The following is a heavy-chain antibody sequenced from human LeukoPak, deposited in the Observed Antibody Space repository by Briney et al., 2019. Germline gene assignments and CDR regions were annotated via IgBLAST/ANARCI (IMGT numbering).Heavy chain of an antibody. Sequence: PGGSLRLSCTTSGFTFNTFGMHWVRQAPGKGLEWVSGISWNSGSIGYADSVKGRFTISRDNAKNSLYLQMNSLRAEDTALYYCAKAKGAVAGTFDDWGQGTLVTVSS. CDR3: AKAKGAVAGTFDD. J-gene: IGHJ4*02. CDR1: GFTFNTFG. CDR2: ISWNSGSI. D-gene: IGHD6-19*01. V-gene: IGHV3-9*01.